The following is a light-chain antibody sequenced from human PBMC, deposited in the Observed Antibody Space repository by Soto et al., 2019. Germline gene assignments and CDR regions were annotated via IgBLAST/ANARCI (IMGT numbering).Light chain of an antibody. Sequence: QAVVTQPPSASGTPGQRVTISCSGSSSNIESNTVNWYQHLPGTAPKLLIYSDNQRPSGVPDRFSGSNSGTSASLAISGLQSDDEADYFCAAWDDSLNGFVFGTGTKLTVL. CDR2: SDN. CDR1: SSNIESNT. V-gene: IGLV1-44*01. CDR3: AAWDDSLNGFV. J-gene: IGLJ1*01.